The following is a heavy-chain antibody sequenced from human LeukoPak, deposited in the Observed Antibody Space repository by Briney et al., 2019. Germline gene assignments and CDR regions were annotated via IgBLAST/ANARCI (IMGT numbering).Heavy chain of an antibody. CDR3: AGISGAPFDY. CDR1: GFTFSSYA. V-gene: IGHV3-30*04. D-gene: IGHD7-27*01. Sequence: GGSLRLSCAASGFTFSSYAMHWVRQAPGKGLEWVAVISYDGSNKYYADSVKGRFTISRDNSKNTLYLQMNSLRAEDTAVYYCAGISGAPFDYWGQGTLVTVSS. CDR2: ISYDGSNK. J-gene: IGHJ4*02.